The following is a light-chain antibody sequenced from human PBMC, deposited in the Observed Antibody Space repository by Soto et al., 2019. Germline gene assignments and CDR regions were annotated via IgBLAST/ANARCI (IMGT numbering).Light chain of an antibody. CDR2: DAS. CDR1: QSISSW. CDR3: QQYNSYSRWT. J-gene: IGKJ1*01. V-gene: IGKV1-5*01. Sequence: DIQMTQSPSTLSASVGDRVTITCRASQSISSWLAWYQQKPGKAPKLLIYDASSLESGVPSRFSGSGSGTEFTLTISSLQPDDFATYSCQQYNSYSRWTFGQGTKVEIK.